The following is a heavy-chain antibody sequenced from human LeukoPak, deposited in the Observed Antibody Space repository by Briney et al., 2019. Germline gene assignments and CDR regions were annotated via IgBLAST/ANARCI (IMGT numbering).Heavy chain of an antibody. CDR1: EYRFTSYW. CDR3: ARAYYYDSSGCFDY. CDR2: IYPGDSDT. Sequence: GESLNISCKCFEYRFTSYWIGWVRQMPGKGLEWMGIIYPGDSDTRYSPSFQGQVTISTDKSISTAYLQWSSLKASDTAMYYCARAYYYDSSGCFDYWGQGTLVTVSS. D-gene: IGHD3-22*01. J-gene: IGHJ4*02. V-gene: IGHV5-51*01.